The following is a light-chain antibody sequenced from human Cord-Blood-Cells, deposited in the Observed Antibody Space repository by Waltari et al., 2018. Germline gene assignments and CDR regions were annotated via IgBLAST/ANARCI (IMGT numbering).Light chain of an antibody. CDR3: MHSIQLHT. V-gene: IGKV2D-29*02. J-gene: IGKJ2*01. Sequence: DIVMTQTPLSLSVTHGQPTSIHCKPRQSLQHTDGKTYLYWYLQKPGQSPQLLIDEVAIRFSIVPDRFGGSWSRTYFTPIISLVQAEVVGFYYCMHSIQLHTFGQGTKLEIK. CDR2: EVA. CDR1: QSLQHTDGKTY.